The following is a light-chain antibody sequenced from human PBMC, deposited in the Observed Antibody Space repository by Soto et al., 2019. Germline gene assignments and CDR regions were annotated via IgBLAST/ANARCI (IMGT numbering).Light chain of an antibody. CDR1: SGDVGGYNF. J-gene: IGLJ2*01. V-gene: IGLV2-11*01. CDR2: DVS. Sequence: QSALTQPRSVSGSPGQSVTISCTGTSGDVGGYNFVSWYQQHPGKVPTLVIFDVSHRPSGVPDLFSGSKSGNTSSLTSSGLQAEDEADYYCCSYGGSYTWVFGGGTKLTVL. CDR3: CSYGGSYTWV.